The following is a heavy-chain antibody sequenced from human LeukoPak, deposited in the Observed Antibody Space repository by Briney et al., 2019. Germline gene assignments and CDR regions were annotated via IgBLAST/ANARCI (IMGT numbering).Heavy chain of an antibody. CDR2: IYYSGST. Sequence: SETLSLTCTVSGGSISSSSYYWGWIRQPPGKGLEWIGSIYYSGSTYYNPSLKSRVTMSVDTSKNQFSLKLSSVTAADTAVYYCARLCSGGSCYGNYWGQGTLVTVSS. CDR1: GGSISSSSYY. CDR3: ARLCSGGSCYGNY. D-gene: IGHD2-15*01. J-gene: IGHJ4*02. V-gene: IGHV4-39*01.